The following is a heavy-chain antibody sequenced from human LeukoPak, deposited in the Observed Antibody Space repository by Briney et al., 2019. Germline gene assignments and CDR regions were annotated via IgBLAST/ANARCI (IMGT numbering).Heavy chain of an antibody. CDR1: GFTVSINY. V-gene: IGHV3-53*01. CDR3: AKVSPTGRAFDC. D-gene: IGHD1-1*01. Sequence: GESLRLSCAASGFTVSINYMSWVRQAPGEGLEWVSVIYTTGKTYYADSVKGRFSISRDNSKNTVYLQMNSLRAEDTAVYYCAKVSPTGRAFDCWGQGTLVTVSS. CDR2: IYTTGKT. J-gene: IGHJ4*02.